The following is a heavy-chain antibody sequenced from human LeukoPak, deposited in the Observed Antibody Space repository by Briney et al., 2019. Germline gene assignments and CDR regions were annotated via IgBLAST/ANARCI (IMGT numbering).Heavy chain of an antibody. J-gene: IGHJ5*02. CDR3: ARYDYGDCWFDP. V-gene: IGHV4-59*01. CDR1: GGSISSNY. D-gene: IGHD4-17*01. Sequence: NPSETLSLTCTVSGGSISSNYWSWIRQPPGKGLEWIGYIYYSGNTNYNPSLRSRVTISVDTSKNQFSLKLSSVTAADTALYYCARYDYGDCWFDPWGQGTLVTVSS. CDR2: IYYSGNT.